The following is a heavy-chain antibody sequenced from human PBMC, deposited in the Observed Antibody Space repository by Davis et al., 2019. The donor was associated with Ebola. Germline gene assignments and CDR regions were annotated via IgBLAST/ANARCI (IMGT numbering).Heavy chain of an antibody. V-gene: IGHV4-59*01. J-gene: IGHJ6*04. Sequence: SETLSLTCTVSGGSISSYYWSWIRQPPGKGLEWIGYIYYSGSTNYNPSLKSRVTISVDTSKNQFSLKLSSVTAADTAVYYCARVWGCSSTSCGGYYYGMDVWGKGTTVTVSS. D-gene: IGHD2-2*01. CDR2: IYYSGST. CDR3: ARVWGCSSTSCGGYYYGMDV. CDR1: GGSISSYY.